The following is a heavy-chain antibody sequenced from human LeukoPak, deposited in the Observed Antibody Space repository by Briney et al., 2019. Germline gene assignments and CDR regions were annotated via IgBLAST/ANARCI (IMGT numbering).Heavy chain of an antibody. CDR3: ARDRIQLWSNWFDP. CDR1: GGTFSSYA. Sequence: GASVKVSCKGSGGTFSSYAISWVRQAPGQGLEWMGRIIPIFGTANYAQKFQGRVTITTDESTSTAYLELSSLRSEDTAVYYCARDRIQLWSNWFDPWGQGTLVTVSS. J-gene: IGHJ5*02. D-gene: IGHD5-18*01. V-gene: IGHV1-69*05. CDR2: IIPIFGTA.